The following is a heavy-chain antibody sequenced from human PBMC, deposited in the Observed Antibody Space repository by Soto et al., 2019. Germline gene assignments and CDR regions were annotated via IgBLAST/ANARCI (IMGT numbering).Heavy chain of an antibody. J-gene: IGHJ6*02. CDR1: GGSISSGGYY. CDR3: ARADSYYGSGSYENYYYYGMDV. D-gene: IGHD3-10*01. V-gene: IGHV4-31*03. Sequence: PSETLSLTCTVSGGSISSGGYYWSWIRQHPGKGLEWIGYIYYSGSTYYNPFLKSRVTISVDTSKNQFSLKLSSVTAADTAVYYCARADSYYGSGSYENYYYYGMDVWGQGTTVTVSS. CDR2: IYYSGST.